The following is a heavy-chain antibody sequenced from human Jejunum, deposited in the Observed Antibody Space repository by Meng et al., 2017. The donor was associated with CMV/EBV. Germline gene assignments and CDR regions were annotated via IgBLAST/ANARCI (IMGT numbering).Heavy chain of an antibody. CDR1: GFALSSYS. CDR2: ITSSSSTV. CDR3: ARDPVLSGLDV. V-gene: IGHV3-48*04. J-gene: IGHJ6*02. Sequence: CTASGFALSSYSMNWVRQAPGKGLEWISYITSSSSTVFYADSVRGRFTISRDNANNSLYLQMNNLRADDTALYYCARDPVLSGLDVWGQGATVTVSS.